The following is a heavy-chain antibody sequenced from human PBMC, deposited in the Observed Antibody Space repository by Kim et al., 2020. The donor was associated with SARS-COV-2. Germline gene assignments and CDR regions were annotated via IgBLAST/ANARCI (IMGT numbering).Heavy chain of an antibody. J-gene: IGHJ4*02. CDR3: ARVLTSGWSYFDY. V-gene: IGHV3-21*04. Sequence: GGSLRLSCAASGFTFSSYSMNWVRQAPGKGLEWISSISSSSSYIYYAYSVKGRFTISRDNARASLYLQMNSLRAEDTAVYYCARVLTSGWSYFDYWGQGT. CDR1: GFTFSSYS. D-gene: IGHD6-19*01. CDR2: ISSSSSYI.